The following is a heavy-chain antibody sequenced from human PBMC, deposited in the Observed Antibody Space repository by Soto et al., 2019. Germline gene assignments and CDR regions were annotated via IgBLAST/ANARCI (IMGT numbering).Heavy chain of an antibody. CDR2: ISSYGTDT. Sequence: GGSLRLSCSASGFTLSRYAIHWVRQAPGKGLEYVSAISSYGTDTYYADSMKGRFTISRDNSKNIVYLQMSSLRPEHTTAYYCVKLAMRSAIEWLEIWGQGTRVTVSS. V-gene: IGHV3-64D*06. J-gene: IGHJ3*02. CDR1: GFTLSRYA. D-gene: IGHD2-2*01. CDR3: VKLAMRSAIEWLEI.